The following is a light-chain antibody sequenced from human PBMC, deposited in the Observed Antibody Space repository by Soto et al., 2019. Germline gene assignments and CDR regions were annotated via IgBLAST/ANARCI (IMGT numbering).Light chain of an antibody. J-gene: IGKJ4*01. CDR1: QNINNY. CDR3: QQSYSTPPLT. V-gene: IGKV1-39*01. Sequence: DIQMTQSPSSLSASVGDRVTITCRASQNINNYLNWCQQKPGTAPKLLIYVASSLQSGVPSRFSGSGSGTDFTLTISSLQPEDFATYYCQQSYSTPPLTFGGGTKVEIK. CDR2: VAS.